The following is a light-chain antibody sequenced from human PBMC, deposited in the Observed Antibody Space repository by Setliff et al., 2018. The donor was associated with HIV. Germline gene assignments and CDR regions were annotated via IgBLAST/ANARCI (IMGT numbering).Light chain of an antibody. J-gene: IGLJ1*01. Sequence: QSALTQPASVSGSPGQSITISCTGTSSDVGGYNYVSWYQQHPGKAPKLMIYDVSNRPSGVSNRFSGSKSGNTASLIISGLQAEDEADYYCCSYAGSGTLYVFGTGTKVTVL. CDR1: SSDVGGYNY. CDR3: CSYAGSGTLYV. V-gene: IGLV2-14*03. CDR2: DVS.